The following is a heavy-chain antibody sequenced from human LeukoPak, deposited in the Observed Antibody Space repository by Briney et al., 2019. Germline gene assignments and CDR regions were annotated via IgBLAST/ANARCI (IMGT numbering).Heavy chain of an antibody. V-gene: IGHV4-4*02. J-gene: IGHJ6*03. Sequence: PSGTLSLTCAVSGGSISSKNWWSWVRQPPGKGLEWIGEIHHSGSTNYNPSLKSRVTISIDQSKNQFSLKLSSVTAADTAVYYCARGKEGRKNYYYMDVWGKGTAVTVSS. CDR3: ARGKEGRKNYYYMDV. CDR2: IHHSGST. CDR1: GGSISSKNW.